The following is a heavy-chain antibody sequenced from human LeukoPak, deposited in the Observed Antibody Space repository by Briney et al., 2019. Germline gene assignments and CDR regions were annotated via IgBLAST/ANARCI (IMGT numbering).Heavy chain of an antibody. CDR2: VRQDGSEK. J-gene: IGHJ4*02. V-gene: IGHV3-7*04. CDR1: GFTFSNDW. Sequence: GGSLRLSCAGSGFTFSNDWMSWLRQAPGKGLEWVANVRQDGSEKYSVDSVKGRFTISRDNAKNSLYLQMNSLRAEDTAVYYCARDGSGWSAYWGQGTLVTVSS. CDR3: ARDGSGWSAY. D-gene: IGHD6-19*01.